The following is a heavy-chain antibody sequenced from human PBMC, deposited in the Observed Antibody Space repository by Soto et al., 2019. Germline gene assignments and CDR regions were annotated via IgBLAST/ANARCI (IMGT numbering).Heavy chain of an antibody. CDR1: GYSFTDYH. CDR2: INPKSGGT. CDR3: ARGDSTDCSNGVCSFFYNHDMDV. Sequence: ASVKVSCKASGYSFTDYHIHWVRQAPGQGLEWLGRINPKSGGTSTAQKFQGWVTMTTDASISTASMELTRLTSDDTAIYYCARGDSTDCSNGVCSFFYNHDMDVWG. V-gene: IGHV1-2*04. D-gene: IGHD2-8*01. J-gene: IGHJ6*02.